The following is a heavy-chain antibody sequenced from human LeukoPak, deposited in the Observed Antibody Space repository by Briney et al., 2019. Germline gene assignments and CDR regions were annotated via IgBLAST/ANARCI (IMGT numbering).Heavy chain of an antibody. Sequence: SETLSLTCAVYGGSFSGYYWSWIRQPPGKGLEWIGEINHSGSTIYNPSLKSRVTISVDTSKNQFSLKLISVTAADTAVYYCARSALWFGDPYNMDVWGKGTTVTVSS. J-gene: IGHJ6*04. CDR2: INHSGST. CDR1: GGSFSGYY. CDR3: ARSALWFGDPYNMDV. V-gene: IGHV4-34*01. D-gene: IGHD3-10*01.